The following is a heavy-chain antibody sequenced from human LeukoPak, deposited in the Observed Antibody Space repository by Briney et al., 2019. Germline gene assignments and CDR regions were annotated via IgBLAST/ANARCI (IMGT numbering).Heavy chain of an antibody. CDR2: KSNNDGGTE. Sequence: KSNNDGGTEDHAAPVKGRFTISRDESKNTLYLQMNSLKTGDTAVYYCTTLGNSGSSNYWGQGTLVTVSS. J-gene: IGHJ4*02. D-gene: IGHD3-10*01. CDR3: TTLGNSGSSNY. V-gene: IGHV3-15*01.